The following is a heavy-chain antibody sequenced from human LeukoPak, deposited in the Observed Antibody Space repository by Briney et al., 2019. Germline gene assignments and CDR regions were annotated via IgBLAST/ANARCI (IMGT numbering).Heavy chain of an antibody. CDR2: VIPILGIA. D-gene: IGHD5-18*01. CDR3: AKEGYSYTHLFDY. V-gene: IGHV1-69*04. CDR1: GGTFSSYA. Sequence: SVKVSCKASGGTFSSYAISWVRQAPGQGLEWMGRVIPILGIANYAQKFQGRVTITADKSTSTAYMELSSLRSEDTAVYYCAKEGYSYTHLFDYWGQGTLVTVSS. J-gene: IGHJ4*02.